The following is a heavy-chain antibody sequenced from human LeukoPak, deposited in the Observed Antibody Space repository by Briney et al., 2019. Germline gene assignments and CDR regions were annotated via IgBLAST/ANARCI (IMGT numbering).Heavy chain of an antibody. CDR1: GYSISSGYY. CDR3: ARRPDGYNSGYLDY. V-gene: IGHV4-38-2*01. CDR2: SYHSGST. D-gene: IGHD5-24*01. J-gene: IGHJ4*02. Sequence: SETLSLTCAVSGYSISSGYYWGWIRQPPGKGLEGIGRSYHSGSTYYNPSLKSRVTISVDTSKNQFSLKLSSVAAADTAVYYCARRPDGYNSGYLDYWGQGTLVTVSS.